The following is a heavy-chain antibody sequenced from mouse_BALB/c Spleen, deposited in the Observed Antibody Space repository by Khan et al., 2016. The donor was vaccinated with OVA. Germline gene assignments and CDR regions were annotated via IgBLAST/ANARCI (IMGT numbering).Heavy chain of an antibody. CDR3: ARVCGGDFDY. V-gene: IGHV3-2*02. Sequence: EVQLQESGPGLVKPSQSLSLTCTVTGYSITSDYAWNWIRQFPGNKLEWMGFISYSDNTDYNQSLKNRISITRDTSKNQFFLQLNCVTTEDTATYYCARVCGGDFDYWGQGTTLTVSS. CDR1: GYSITSDYA. J-gene: IGHJ2*01. CDR2: ISYSDNT.